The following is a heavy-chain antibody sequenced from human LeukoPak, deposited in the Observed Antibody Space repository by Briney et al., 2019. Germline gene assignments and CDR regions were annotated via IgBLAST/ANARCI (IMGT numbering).Heavy chain of an antibody. CDR3: ARLHIVVVTAIRRQAFDI. CDR2: ISYDGSNK. CDR1: GFTFSSYA. J-gene: IGHJ3*02. D-gene: IGHD2-21*02. V-gene: IGHV3-30-3*01. Sequence: GGSLRLSCAASGFTFSSYAMHWVRQAPGKGLEWVAVISYDGSNKYYADSVKGRFTISRDNSKNTLYLQMNSLRAEDTAVYYCARLHIVVVTAIRRQAFDIWGQGTMVTVSS.